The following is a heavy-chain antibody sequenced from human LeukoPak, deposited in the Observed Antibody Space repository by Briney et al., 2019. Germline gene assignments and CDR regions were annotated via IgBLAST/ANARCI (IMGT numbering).Heavy chain of an antibody. CDR1: DGSISSYY. D-gene: IGHD4-11*01. Sequence: SETLSLTCTVSDGSISSYYWSWIRQPPGTGLEWIGYIYFSGSTNYNPSLKSRVTISVDTSKNQFSLKLSSVTAADTAVYYCAGTNTVMGNYYYYGMDVWGQGTTVTVSS. CDR3: AGTNTVMGNYYYYGMDV. J-gene: IGHJ6*02. V-gene: IGHV4-59*08. CDR2: IYFSGST.